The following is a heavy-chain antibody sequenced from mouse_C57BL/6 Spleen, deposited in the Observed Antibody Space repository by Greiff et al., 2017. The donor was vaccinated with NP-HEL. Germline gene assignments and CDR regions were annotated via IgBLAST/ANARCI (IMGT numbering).Heavy chain of an antibody. CDR3: ARNYDGKDYFDY. CDR1: GYTFTSYW. D-gene: IGHD2-4*01. Sequence: HVQLQQPGAELVKPGASVKMSCKASGYTFTSYWITWVKQRPGQGLEWIGDIYPGSGSTNYNEKFKSKATLTVDTSSSTAYMQLSSLTSEDSAVYYCARNYDGKDYFDYWGQGTTLTVSS. V-gene: IGHV1-55*01. J-gene: IGHJ2*01. CDR2: IYPGSGST.